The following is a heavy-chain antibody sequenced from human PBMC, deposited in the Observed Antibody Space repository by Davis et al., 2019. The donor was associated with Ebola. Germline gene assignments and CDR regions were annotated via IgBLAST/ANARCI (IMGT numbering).Heavy chain of an antibody. J-gene: IGHJ5*02. CDR2: ISAYNGNT. CDR3: ARDLSTVTTNWFDP. V-gene: IGHV1-18*01. D-gene: IGHD4-17*01. CDR1: GYTFTSYG. Sequence: ASVKVSCKASGYTFTSYGISWVRQAPGQGLVWMGWISAYNGNTNYAQKLQGRVTMTTDTSTTTAYMELRSLRSDDTAVYYCARDLSTVTTNWFDPWGQGTLVTVSS.